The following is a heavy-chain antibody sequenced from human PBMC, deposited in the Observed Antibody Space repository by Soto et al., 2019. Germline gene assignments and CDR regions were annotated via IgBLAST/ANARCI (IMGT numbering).Heavy chain of an antibody. D-gene: IGHD2-2*01. CDR2: ISSSRSYI. CDR1: GFPFSSYN. J-gene: IGHJ6*02. CDR3: ARNAGDYYGMDV. V-gene: IGHV3-21*01. Sequence: PGRSLTLSCADSGFPFSSYNMNWVRQAPGKGRECVSSISSSRSYIYYTDSVKGRFTNKKDNTKNSLYLEMNSLRDEDTAVYYCARNAGDYYGMDVWGQGTTVTVSS.